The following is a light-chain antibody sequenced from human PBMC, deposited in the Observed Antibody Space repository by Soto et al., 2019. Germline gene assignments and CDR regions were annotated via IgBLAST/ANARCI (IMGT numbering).Light chain of an antibody. CDR3: QKYSSVPV. V-gene: IGKV1-27*01. CDR2: AAS. J-gene: IGKJ3*01. CDR1: QGIRNY. Sequence: DIQMTQSPTSLSASVGDRVTITCRASQGIRNYVAWYQQIPGKAPKLLIYAASTLQSGVPSRFSGSGSGTDFTLTINVLQPEDAAPYSCQKYSSVPVFGPGTKVEIK.